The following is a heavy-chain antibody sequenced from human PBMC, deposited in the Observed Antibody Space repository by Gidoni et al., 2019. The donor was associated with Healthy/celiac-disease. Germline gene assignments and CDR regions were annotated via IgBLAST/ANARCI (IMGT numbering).Heavy chain of an antibody. D-gene: IGHD3-10*01. Sequence: QVQLQESGPGLVKPSETLSPTCTVPGCSISSYYWSWIRQPPGKGLEWIGHIYYSGSTNYNPSLKSRVTISVDTSKNQFSLKLSSVTAADTAVYYCARDPGLWFGDGGMDVWGQGTTVTVSS. CDR3: ARDPGLWFGDGGMDV. CDR1: GCSISSYY. J-gene: IGHJ6*02. CDR2: IYYSGST. V-gene: IGHV4-59*01.